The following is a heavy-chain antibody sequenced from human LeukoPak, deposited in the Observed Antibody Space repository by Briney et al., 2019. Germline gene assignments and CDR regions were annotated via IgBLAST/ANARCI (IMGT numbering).Heavy chain of an antibody. CDR2: ISGSGGST. CDR3: AKRGGATVTTLSDY. D-gene: IGHD4-17*01. V-gene: IGHV3-23*01. Sequence: GGSLRLSCAASGFTFSSYAMSWVRQAPGKGLEWVSAISGSGGSTYYADSVKGRFTISRDNSKNTLYLQMNSLRAEDTAEYYCAKRGGATVTTLSDYWGQGTLVTVSS. CDR1: GFTFSSYA. J-gene: IGHJ4*02.